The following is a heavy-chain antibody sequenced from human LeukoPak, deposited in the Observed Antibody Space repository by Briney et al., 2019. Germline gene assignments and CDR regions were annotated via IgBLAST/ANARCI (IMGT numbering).Heavy chain of an antibody. CDR1: GFTFSSYA. D-gene: IGHD3/OR15-3a*01. J-gene: IGHJ4*02. Sequence: GRSLRLSCAASGFTFSSYAMHWVRQAPGKGLEWVAVISYDGSNKYYADSVKGRFTISRDNSKNTLYLQMNSLRAEDTAVYYCAKSLFGHWGQGTLVTVSS. CDR3: AKSLFGH. CDR2: ISYDGSNK. V-gene: IGHV3-30*18.